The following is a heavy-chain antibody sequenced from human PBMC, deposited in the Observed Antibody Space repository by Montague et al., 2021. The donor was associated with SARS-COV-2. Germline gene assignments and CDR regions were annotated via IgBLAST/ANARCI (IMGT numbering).Heavy chain of an antibody. Sequence: PALVKPTQTLTLTCTFSGFSLSTSGVGVGWICQPPGKALEWLALIYWDDDKRYSLSLKSRLTTTKHTSKNQAALTMTNMDSVDTATYYCAHKSAIFTASCFDSWGQGTLVTVSS. D-gene: IGHD3-3*01. CDR2: IYWDDDK. CDR1: GFSLSTSGVG. CDR3: AHKSAIFTASCFDS. V-gene: IGHV2-5*02. J-gene: IGHJ4*02.